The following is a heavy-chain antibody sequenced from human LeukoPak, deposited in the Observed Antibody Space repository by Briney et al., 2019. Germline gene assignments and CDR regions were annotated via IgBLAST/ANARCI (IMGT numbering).Heavy chain of an antibody. J-gene: IGHJ4*02. CDR1: GFTFSSYT. CDR3: SKGYNWNSEYPGATHY. CDR2: ISGSGGRT. Sequence: PGGSLRLSCAASGFTFSSYTITSVRQPPGKGLELGSAISGSGGRTYYADAVRGRLTISRDNSKNTLYPQMNTLRAEETAVYYCSKGYNWNSEYPGATHYWGQGTLVTVSS. V-gene: IGHV3-23*01. D-gene: IGHD1-7*01.